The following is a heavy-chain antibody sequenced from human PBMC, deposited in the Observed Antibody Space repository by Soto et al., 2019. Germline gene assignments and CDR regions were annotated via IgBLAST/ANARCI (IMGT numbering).Heavy chain of an antibody. J-gene: IGHJ6*02. V-gene: IGHV1-69*01. CDR3: AREESWEWLVPPNYYYYGMDV. Sequence: QVQLVQSGAEVKKPGSSVKVSCKASGGTFSSYAISWVRQAPGQGLEWMGGIIPIFGTANYAQKFQGRVTITADESTSTAYMELSSLRSEDTAVYYCAREESWEWLVPPNYYYYGMDVWGQGTTVTVSS. CDR2: IIPIFGTA. CDR1: GGTFSSYA. D-gene: IGHD3-3*01.